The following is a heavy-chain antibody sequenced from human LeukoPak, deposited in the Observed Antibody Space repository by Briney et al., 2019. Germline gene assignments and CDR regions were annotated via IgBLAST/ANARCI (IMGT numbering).Heavy chain of an antibody. CDR1: SGSVNSYY. Sequence: SETLSLTCTVSSGSVNSYYWSWIRQPPGKGLEWIGYIYYSGSTYYNPSLKSRVTISVDTSKNQFSLKLSSVTAADTAAYYCARGSELEKAFDYWGQGTLVTVSS. CDR2: IYYSGST. J-gene: IGHJ4*02. V-gene: IGHV4-59*02. CDR3: ARGSELEKAFDY. D-gene: IGHD1-1*01.